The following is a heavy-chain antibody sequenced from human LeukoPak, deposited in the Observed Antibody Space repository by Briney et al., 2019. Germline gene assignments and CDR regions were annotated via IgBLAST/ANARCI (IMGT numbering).Heavy chain of an antibody. J-gene: IGHJ6*02. D-gene: IGHD6-13*01. V-gene: IGHV3-9*01. Sequence: GRSLRLSCAASGFTFDDYAMHWVRQAPGKGLEWVSGISWNSGSIGYADSVKGRFTISRDNAKNSLYLQMNSLRAEDTALYYCAKDAGRYSSSWYNKYYYYGMDVWGQGTTVTVSS. CDR3: AKDAGRYSSSWYNKYYYYGMDV. CDR1: GFTFDDYA. CDR2: ISWNSGSI.